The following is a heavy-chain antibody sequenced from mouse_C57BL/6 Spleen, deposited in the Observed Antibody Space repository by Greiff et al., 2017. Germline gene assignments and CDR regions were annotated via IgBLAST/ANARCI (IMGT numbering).Heavy chain of an antibody. CDR3: AREEGYGSSDGGLYFDY. V-gene: IGHV5-17*01. J-gene: IGHJ2*01. CDR1: GFTFSDYG. D-gene: IGHD1-1*01. Sequence: EVMLVESGGGLVKPGGSLKLSCAASGFTFSDYGMHWVRQAPEKGLEWVAYISSGSSTSYFAYTVKGRFTIARDNAKNTLFLQMTSLRSEDTAMYYCAREEGYGSSDGGLYFDYWGQGTTLTVAS. CDR2: ISSGSSTS.